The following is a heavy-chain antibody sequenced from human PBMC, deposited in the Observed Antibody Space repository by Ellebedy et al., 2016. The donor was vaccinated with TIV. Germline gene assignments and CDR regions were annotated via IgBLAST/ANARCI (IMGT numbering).Heavy chain of an antibody. CDR3: ARRGSYGDYAVQINSWLDT. Sequence: GESLKISCAASGFSFRSYWMTWVRQAPGKGLEWVANIYQDGSEKFYVDSVKGRFTISRDNAKSSLYLQMNSLKAEDTAVYFCARRGSYGDYAVQINSWLDTWGRGTLVAVSS. V-gene: IGHV3-7*01. CDR1: GFSFRSYW. CDR2: IYQDGSEK. J-gene: IGHJ5*02. D-gene: IGHD3-16*01.